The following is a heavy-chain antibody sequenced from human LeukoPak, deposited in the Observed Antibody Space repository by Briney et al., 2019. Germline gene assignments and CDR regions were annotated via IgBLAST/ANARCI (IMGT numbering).Heavy chain of an antibody. CDR3: AKGLVAGSQYFDS. CDR2: IGGTGINT. Sequence: GGSLRLSCVASGFTFNTYAMSWVRQAPGKGLEWVSAIGGTGINTKYADSVNGRFTVSRDNSRDTLYLQMSSLRADDTALYYCAKGLVAGSQYFDSWGQGTLVTVSS. CDR1: GFTFNTYA. J-gene: IGHJ4*02. V-gene: IGHV3-23*01. D-gene: IGHD2-15*01.